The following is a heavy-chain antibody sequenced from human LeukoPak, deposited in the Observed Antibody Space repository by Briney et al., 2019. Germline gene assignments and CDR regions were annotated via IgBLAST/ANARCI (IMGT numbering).Heavy chain of an antibody. CDR3: ARDIPDYYDSSGYLD. D-gene: IGHD3-22*01. CDR2: ISSSSSYI. J-gene: IGHJ4*02. V-gene: IGHV3-21*01. CDR1: GFTFSSYS. Sequence: PGGSLRLSCAASGFTFSSYSMNWVRQAPGKGLEWFSSISSSSSYIYYADSVKGRFTISRDNAKNSLYLQMNSLRAEDTAVYYCARDIPDYYDSSGYLDWGQGTLVTVSS.